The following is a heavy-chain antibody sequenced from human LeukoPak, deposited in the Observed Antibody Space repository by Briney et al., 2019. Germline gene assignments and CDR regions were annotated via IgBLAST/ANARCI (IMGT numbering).Heavy chain of an antibody. CDR2: IYQDGREK. CDR3: ASERPSSSWYDY. Sequence: GGSLRLSCAASGFTFSSHLMTWVRQAPGKGLEWVANIYQDGREKYCLSSVRGRFTISRDNAKNSLYLQMDSLRVEDTGVYYCASERPSSSWYDYWGQGTLVTVSS. D-gene: IGHD6-13*01. V-gene: IGHV3-7*01. CDR1: GFTFSSHL. J-gene: IGHJ4*02.